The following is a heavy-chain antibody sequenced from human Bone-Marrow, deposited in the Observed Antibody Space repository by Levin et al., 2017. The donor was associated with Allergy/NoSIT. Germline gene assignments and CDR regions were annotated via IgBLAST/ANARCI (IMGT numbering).Heavy chain of an antibody. J-gene: IGHJ6*03. CDR1: GFTFAAYW. CDR2: ISGDGGSA. D-gene: IGHD2-21*01. CDR3: AGADTNPYYYYYLDV. V-gene: IGHV3-74*03. Sequence: GESLKISCAASGFTFAAYWMHWVRQAPGEGLVWVSRISGDGGSAEYADSVKGRFTISRDNAKHSLFLQMDDLRAEDTAVYYCAGADTNPYYYYYLDVWGKGTTVTVSS.